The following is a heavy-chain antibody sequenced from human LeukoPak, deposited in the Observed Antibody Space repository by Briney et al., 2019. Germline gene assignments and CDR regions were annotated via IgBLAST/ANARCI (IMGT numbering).Heavy chain of an antibody. CDR3: TRGRCLDTTCVEYYQY. V-gene: IGHV3-7*01. Sequence: GGSLRLSCAASGFTFSSYWMSWVRQAPGKGLEWVANIKQDGSDKYYVDSVKGRFVISRDNAQNNLYLHMHGLRAEDTAVYYCTRGRCLDTTCVEYYQYWGQGTLVTVSS. CDR2: IKQDGSDK. CDR1: GFTFSSYW. J-gene: IGHJ1*01. D-gene: IGHD3-9*01.